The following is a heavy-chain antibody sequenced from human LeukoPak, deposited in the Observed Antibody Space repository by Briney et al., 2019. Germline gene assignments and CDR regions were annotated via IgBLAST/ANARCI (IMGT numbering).Heavy chain of an antibody. Sequence: AGGSLRLSCAASGFTFSSYAMHWVRQAPGKGLEWVSVISYDGSNKYYADSVKGRFTISRDNSKNTLYLQMNSLRAEDTAVYYCARDRGIAAAGTLGYWGQGTLVTVSS. CDR3: ARDRGIAAAGTLGY. CDR2: ISYDGSNK. D-gene: IGHD6-13*01. J-gene: IGHJ4*02. V-gene: IGHV3-30-3*01. CDR1: GFTFSSYA.